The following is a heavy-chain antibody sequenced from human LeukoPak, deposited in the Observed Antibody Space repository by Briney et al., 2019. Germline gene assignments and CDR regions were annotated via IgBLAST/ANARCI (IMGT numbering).Heavy chain of an antibody. V-gene: IGHV1-69*06. Sequence: SVKVSCKASGDTFSSYAISWVRQAPGQGLEWMGGIIPIFGTANYAQKFQGRVTITADKSTSTAYMELSSLRSEDTAVYYCARDRGSGYYFDYWGQGTLVTVSS. D-gene: IGHD3-22*01. CDR1: GDTFSSYA. CDR3: ARDRGSGYYFDY. J-gene: IGHJ4*02. CDR2: IIPIFGTA.